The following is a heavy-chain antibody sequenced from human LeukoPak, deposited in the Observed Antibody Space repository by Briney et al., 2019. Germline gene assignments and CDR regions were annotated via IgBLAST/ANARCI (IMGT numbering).Heavy chain of an antibody. J-gene: IGHJ3*02. V-gene: IGHV5-51*01. CDR2: IYPGDSDT. Sequence: GESLKISCKGSGYSFTSYWIGWVRQMPRKGLEWMGIIYPGDSDTRYSPPFQGQVTISADKSISTAYLQWSSLKASDTAMYYCARQLYSSGWFAFDIWGQGTMVTVSS. D-gene: IGHD6-19*01. CDR3: ARQLYSSGWFAFDI. CDR1: GYSFTSYW.